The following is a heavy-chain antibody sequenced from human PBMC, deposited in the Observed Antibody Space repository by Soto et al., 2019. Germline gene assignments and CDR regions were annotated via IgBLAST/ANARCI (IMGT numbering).Heavy chain of an antibody. J-gene: IGHJ4*02. CDR3: VRQAGGASTPGDDY. Sequence: QVQLLQSGAEVRKPGASVRVSCKASGYTFDAFDIHWVRQATGQGLELMGWMNPYTGETAYTQTFLGRVSMTRDTSVSTAYMELTSLTSEDSAIYFCVRQAGGASTPGDDYWGQGTLVTVSS. V-gene: IGHV1-8*01. CDR2: MNPYTGET. D-gene: IGHD2-15*01. CDR1: GYTFDAFD.